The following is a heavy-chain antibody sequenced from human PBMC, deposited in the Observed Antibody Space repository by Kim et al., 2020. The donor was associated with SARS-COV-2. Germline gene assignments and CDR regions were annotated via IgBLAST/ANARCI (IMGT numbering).Heavy chain of an antibody. CDR2: ISWVGGST. CDR3: ATRITMVRGVMGGGMDD. CDR1: GFTFDDYT. D-gene: IGHD3-10*01. V-gene: IGHV3-43*01. J-gene: IGHJ6*02. Sequence: GGSLRLSCAASGFTFDDYTMDWVRQAPGKGLEWVSLISWVGGSTYYADSVKGRFTISRDNGKNSLYLQMNSLRTEDTALYYCATRITMVRGVMGGGMDDWGQGTTVTVSS.